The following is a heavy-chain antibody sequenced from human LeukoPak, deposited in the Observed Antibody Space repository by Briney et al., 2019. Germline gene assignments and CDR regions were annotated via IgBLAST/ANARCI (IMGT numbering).Heavy chain of an antibody. D-gene: IGHD3-10*01. Sequence: SGTLSLTCAVSGGSISSNNWWSWVRQPPGKGLEWIGETYHSGRTNYNPPLNSRVTISVDKSKNQLSLELSFVTAADTAVYYCARHGDCYFDYWGQGSLVTVSS. V-gene: IGHV4-4*02. CDR2: TYHSGRT. CDR3: ARHGDCYFDY. CDR1: GGSISSNNW. J-gene: IGHJ4*02.